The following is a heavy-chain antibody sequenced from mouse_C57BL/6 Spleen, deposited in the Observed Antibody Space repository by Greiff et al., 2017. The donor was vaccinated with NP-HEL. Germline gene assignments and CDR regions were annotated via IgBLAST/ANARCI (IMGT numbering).Heavy chain of an antibody. V-gene: IGHV1-54*01. CDR1: GYAFTNYL. CDR2: INPGSGGT. D-gene: IGHD2-5*01. J-gene: IGHJ2*01. CDR3: ARSGGFYSNYFDY. Sequence: QVHVKQSGAELVRPGTSVKVSCKASGYAFTNYLIEWVKQRPGQGLEWIGVINPGSGGTNYNEKFKGKATLTADKSSSTAYMQLSSLTSEDSAVYFCARSGGFYSNYFDYWGQGTTLTVSS.